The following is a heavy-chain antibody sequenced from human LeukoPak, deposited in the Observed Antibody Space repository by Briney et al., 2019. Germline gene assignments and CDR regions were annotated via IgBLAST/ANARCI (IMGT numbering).Heavy chain of an antibody. CDR1: GFTFSSYG. CDR2: IWYDGSNK. J-gene: IGHJ4*02. CDR3: ARGQLGLHYFDY. D-gene: IGHD6-13*01. V-gene: IGHV3-33*01. Sequence: GGSLRLSCAASGFTFSSYGMHWVRQAPGKGLEWVAVIWYDGSNKYYADSVKGRFTISRDNSKNTLYLQMYSLRAEDTAVYYCARGQLGLHYFDYWGQGTLVTVPS.